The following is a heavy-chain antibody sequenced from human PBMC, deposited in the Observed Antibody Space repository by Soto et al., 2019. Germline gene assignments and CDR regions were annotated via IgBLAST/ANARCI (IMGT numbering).Heavy chain of an antibody. CDR2: ISSSGLTI. Sequence: EVQLVESGGGLVQPGGSLRLSCAASGFAFRNFDMNWVRQAPGKGLEWVSSISSSGLTIYYADSLKGRFTISRDNAKNSLYLQMNSLRGEDTAVYYCVRGGSNYASWGQGTLVTVSS. CDR1: GFAFRNFD. CDR3: VRGGSNYAS. V-gene: IGHV3-48*03. D-gene: IGHD4-4*01. J-gene: IGHJ5*02.